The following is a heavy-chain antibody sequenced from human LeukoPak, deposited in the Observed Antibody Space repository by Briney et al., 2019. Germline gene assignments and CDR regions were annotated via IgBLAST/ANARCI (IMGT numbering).Heavy chain of an antibody. CDR1: GFTFSSYA. V-gene: IGHV3-23*01. CDR3: AKDVDSSGYYYFDY. CDR2: ISGSGGNT. Sequence: GGSLRLSCAASGFTFSSYAMSWVRQAPGKGLEWVSAISGSGGNTYYADSVKGRFTISRDNSKNTLYLQMNSLRAEDTAVYYCAKDVDSSGYYYFDYWGQGTLVTVSS. J-gene: IGHJ4*02. D-gene: IGHD3-22*01.